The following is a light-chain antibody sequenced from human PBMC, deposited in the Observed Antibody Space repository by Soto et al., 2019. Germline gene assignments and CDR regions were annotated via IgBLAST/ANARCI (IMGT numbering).Light chain of an antibody. CDR1: QRVYSN. V-gene: IGKV3-15*01. CDR3: QQYTNWPPNT. CDR2: GAS. Sequence: DIVMTQSPAILSVSLGERATLSCRASQRVYSNLAWYQQRPGQAPRLLIYGASTRATGVPARFSGRGSGTEFTLTISSLQSEDFAVYYCQQYTNWPPNTFGQGTRLEI. J-gene: IGKJ5*01.